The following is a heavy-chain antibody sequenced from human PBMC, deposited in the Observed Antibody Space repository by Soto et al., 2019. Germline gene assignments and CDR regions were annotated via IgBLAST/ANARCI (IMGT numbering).Heavy chain of an antibody. CDR1: GFTFSSYW. Sequence: HPGGSLRLSCAASGFTFSSYWMSWVRQAPGKGLEWVANIKQDGSEKYYVDSVKGRFTISRDNAKNSLYLQMNSLRAEDTAVYYCARDKDYGDYGEGRYYYGMDVWGQGTTVTVSS. CDR2: IKQDGSEK. J-gene: IGHJ6*02. CDR3: ARDKDYGDYGEGRYYYGMDV. D-gene: IGHD4-17*01. V-gene: IGHV3-7*03.